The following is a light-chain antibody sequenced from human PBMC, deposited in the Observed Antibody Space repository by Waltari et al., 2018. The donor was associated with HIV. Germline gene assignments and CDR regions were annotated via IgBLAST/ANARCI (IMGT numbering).Light chain of an antibody. J-gene: IGLJ2*01. CDR3: QGLDSSGMKV. CDR2: KDN. Sequence: SHELTQPPSVSVSPGQTATISCSGDILARKYAYWFQQKPGQAPVLLIYKDNERPTAITGRFSGSSSGATVTLTITGVRAEDEADYYCQGLDSSGMKVFGGGTRLTVL. V-gene: IGLV3-25*03. CDR1: ILARKY.